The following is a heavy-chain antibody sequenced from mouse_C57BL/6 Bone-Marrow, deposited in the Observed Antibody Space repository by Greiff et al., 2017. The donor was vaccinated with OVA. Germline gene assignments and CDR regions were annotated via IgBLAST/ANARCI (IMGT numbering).Heavy chain of an antibody. J-gene: IGHJ1*03. D-gene: IGHD1-1*01. V-gene: IGHV1-52*01. CDR2: IDPSDSET. CDR3: ARRRYYYGSSYWYFDV. CDR1: GYTFTSYW. Sequence: QVQLQQPGAELVRPGSSVKLSCKASGYTFTSYWMHWVKQRPIQGLEWIGNIDPSDSETHYNQKFKDKATLTVDKSSSTAYMQLSSLTSEDSAVYYCARRRYYYGSSYWYFDVWGTGTTVTVSS.